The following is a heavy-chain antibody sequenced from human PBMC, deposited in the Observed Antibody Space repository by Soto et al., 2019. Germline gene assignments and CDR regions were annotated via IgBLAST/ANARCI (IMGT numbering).Heavy chain of an antibody. D-gene: IGHD2-2*02. CDR2: INAGNGNT. V-gene: IGHV1-3*01. CDR1: GYTFTSYA. Sequence: QVPLVQSGAEVKKPGASVKVSCKASGYTFTSYAMHWVRQAPGQRLEWMGWINAGNGNTKYSQKFQGRVTITRDTSASTAYMELSSLRSEGTAVYYCAKSATVPAAIAYWGQGTLVTVSS. J-gene: IGHJ4*02. CDR3: AKSATVPAAIAY.